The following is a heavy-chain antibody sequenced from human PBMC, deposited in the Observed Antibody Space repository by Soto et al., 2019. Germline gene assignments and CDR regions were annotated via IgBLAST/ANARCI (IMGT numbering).Heavy chain of an antibody. CDR3: AGTLRYFDWLPLDY. D-gene: IGHD3-9*01. Sequence: QVPLVESGGGVVQPGRSLRLSCAASGFTFSSYGMHWVRQAPGKGLEWVAVIWYDGSNRYYADSVKGRFTISRDNSKNTLYLQMNSLRAEDTAVYYCAGTLRYFDWLPLDYWGQGTLVTVSS. CDR2: IWYDGSNR. J-gene: IGHJ4*02. CDR1: GFTFSSYG. V-gene: IGHV3-33*01.